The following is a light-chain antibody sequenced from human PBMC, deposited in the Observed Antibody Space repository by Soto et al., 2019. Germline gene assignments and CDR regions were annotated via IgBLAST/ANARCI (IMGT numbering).Light chain of an antibody. CDR1: QSISSY. Sequence: DGEMAQSTSSLSASVGDRVTITCRASQSISSYINWYQLKPGKAPNLLIYTASSLESGVPSRFSGSGSGTEFTLTISSLQPDDFATYYCQHYNSYSEAFGQGTKVDIK. CDR3: QHYNSYSEA. CDR2: TAS. V-gene: IGKV1-5*01. J-gene: IGKJ1*01.